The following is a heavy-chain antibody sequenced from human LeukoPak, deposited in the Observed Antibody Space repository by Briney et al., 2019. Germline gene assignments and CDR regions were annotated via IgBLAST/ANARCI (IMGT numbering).Heavy chain of an antibody. CDR2: IISDGSNT. CDR1: GFIFSTYS. D-gene: IGHD2-2*01. V-gene: IGHV3-74*01. Sequence: GGSLRLSCATTGFIFSTYSMHWIRQGPGKGLVWVSRIISDGSNTDYADSVKVRFTISRDNTRNTLYLQMNSLRSEDTAVYYCARSRDAAFDIWGRGTMVTVSS. CDR3: ARSRDAAFDI. J-gene: IGHJ3*02.